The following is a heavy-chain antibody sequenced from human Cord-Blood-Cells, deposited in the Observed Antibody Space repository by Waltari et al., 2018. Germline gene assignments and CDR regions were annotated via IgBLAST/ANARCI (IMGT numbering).Heavy chain of an antibody. CDR2: INPNRGGT. V-gene: IGHV1-2*02. CDR3: ARGLTGSYYFDY. J-gene: IGHJ4*02. Sequence: QVQLVQSGAEVKKPGASVKVSCKASGYTFTGYYLHWVRQAPGQGLEWMGWINPNRGGTNYAQKFQGRVTMTRDTSISTAYMELSRLRSDDTAVYYCARGLTGSYYFDYWGQGTLVTVSS. D-gene: IGHD7-27*01. CDR1: GYTFTGYY.